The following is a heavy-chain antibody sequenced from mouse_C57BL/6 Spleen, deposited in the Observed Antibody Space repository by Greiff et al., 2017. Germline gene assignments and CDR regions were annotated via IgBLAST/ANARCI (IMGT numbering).Heavy chain of an antibody. CDR2: ISDGGSYT. D-gene: IGHD2-5*01. CDR1: GFTFSSCA. Sequence: EVQGVESGGGLVKPGGSLKLSCAASGFTFSSCAMSWVRQTPEKRLEWVATISDGGSYTYYPDNVKGRFTISRDNAKNNLYLQMSHLKSEDTAMYYCAREDYSNSYYYAMDYWGQGTSVTVSS. CDR3: AREDYSNSYYYAMDY. J-gene: IGHJ4*01. V-gene: IGHV5-4*01.